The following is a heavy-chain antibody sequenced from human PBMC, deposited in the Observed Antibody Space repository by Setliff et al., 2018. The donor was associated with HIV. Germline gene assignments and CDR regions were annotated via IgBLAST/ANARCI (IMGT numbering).Heavy chain of an antibody. CDR3: ARGLTAANYQNYYYMDV. CDR2: INTNSGHT. Sequence: GASVKVSCKASGYTFTSYGITWVRQAPGQGLEWMGWINTNSGHTDYAQKLQDRVTITADTSSTTAYMELSSLRSDDTAVYYCARGLTAANYQNYYYMDVWGKGTTVTVSS. CDR1: GYTFTSYG. J-gene: IGHJ6*03. D-gene: IGHD2-2*01. V-gene: IGHV1-18*01.